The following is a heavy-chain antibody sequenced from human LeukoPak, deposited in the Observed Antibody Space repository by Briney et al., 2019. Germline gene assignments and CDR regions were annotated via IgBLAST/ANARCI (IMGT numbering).Heavy chain of an antibody. CDR2: IYYSGST. D-gene: IGHD3-3*01. V-gene: IGHV4-39*01. J-gene: IGHJ3*01. Sequence: SETLSLTCTVSGGSISSSSYYWGWIRQPPGKGLEWIGSIYYSGSTYYNPSLKSRVTISVDTSKNQFSLKLSSVTAADMAVYYCARHGGTYYDFWSGSQNDAFDLWGQGTMVTVSS. CDR1: GGSISSSSYY. CDR3: ARHGGTYYDFWSGSQNDAFDL.